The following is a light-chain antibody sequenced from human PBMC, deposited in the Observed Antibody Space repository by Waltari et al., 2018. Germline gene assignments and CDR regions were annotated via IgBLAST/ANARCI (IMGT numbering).Light chain of an antibody. J-gene: IGLJ3*02. V-gene: IGLV3-21*04. CDR1: NIESKS. CDR2: YDS. Sequence: YVVTQPPSVSVAPGQTATLTCGGENIESKSVHWYQQNPGQAPVLVMFYDSDRPSGIPERFSGSNSGNTATLTISWVEAGDEADYHCQVWDDTTDSGVFGGGTRLTVL. CDR3: QVWDDTTDSGV.